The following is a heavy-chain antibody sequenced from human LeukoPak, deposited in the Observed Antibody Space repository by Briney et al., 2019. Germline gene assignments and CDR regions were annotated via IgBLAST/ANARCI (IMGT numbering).Heavy chain of an antibody. Sequence: PGGCLRLSCAASGFTFSSYEMNCVREAPGKGLGWGSYISSIGSIIYYADSVKGRFTISRDNAKKSLYLQMNSLRAEDTAVYYCAREVPVDCSGGSCYSGEFDYWGQGTLVTVSS. CDR2: ISSIGSII. J-gene: IGHJ4*02. CDR1: GFTFSSYE. V-gene: IGHV3-48*03. D-gene: IGHD2-15*01. CDR3: AREVPVDCSGGSCYSGEFDY.